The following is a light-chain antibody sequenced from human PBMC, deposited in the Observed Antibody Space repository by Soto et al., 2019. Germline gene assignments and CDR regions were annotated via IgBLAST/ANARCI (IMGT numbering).Light chain of an antibody. V-gene: IGLV1-44*01. CDR2: SNN. CDR1: SSNIGSNT. J-gene: IGLJ1*01. CDR3: AAWDDSLNGYV. Sequence: QSVLTQPPSASGTPWQRVTISCSGSSSNIGSNTVNWYQQLPGTAPKLLIYSNNQRPSGVPDRFSGSKSGTSASLTISGLQSEEEADYYCAAWDDSLNGYVFGTGTKLTVL.